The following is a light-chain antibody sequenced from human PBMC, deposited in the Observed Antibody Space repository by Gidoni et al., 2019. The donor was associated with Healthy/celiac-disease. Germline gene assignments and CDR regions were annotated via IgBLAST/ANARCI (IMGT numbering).Light chain of an antibody. CDR2: EAS. CDR3: QQYNTSPFT. CDR1: QNIGSW. V-gene: IGKV1-5*01. J-gene: IGKJ3*01. Sequence: DIQMTQSPSTLSASVGDRVTITCRASQNIGSWLAWYQQKPGKAPKLLIYEASSLESGVPSRLSGSGSGTEFTLTISSLQPDDFATYYCQQYNTSPFTFGPGTNVDIK.